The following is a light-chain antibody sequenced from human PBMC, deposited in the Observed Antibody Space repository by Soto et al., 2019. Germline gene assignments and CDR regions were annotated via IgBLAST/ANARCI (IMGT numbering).Light chain of an antibody. Sequence: ETVLTQSPATLSLSPGERATLSCRASRNINNFLAWYQQKPGQAPRLLIYEASQRATGVPARFSGSGSGTDFTLTISSLESEDAAVYYCQERGYWPPLTFGGGTKVEI. CDR1: RNINNF. CDR3: QERGYWPPLT. CDR2: EAS. V-gene: IGKV3-11*01. J-gene: IGKJ4*02.